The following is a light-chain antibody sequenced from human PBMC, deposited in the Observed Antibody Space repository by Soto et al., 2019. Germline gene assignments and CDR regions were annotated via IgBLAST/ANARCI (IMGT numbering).Light chain of an antibody. J-gene: IGKJ2*01. Sequence: DIVMTQSPDSLAVSLGERATINCKSSQSVLYSSNNKHYLAWYQQKPGQPPKLLIYWASTRESGVPDRFSGSGSGTDFPLTIRSLQAEDEAGYYCQQYYNSPPDNFGQGTKLEIK. V-gene: IGKV4-1*01. CDR3: QQYYNSPPDN. CDR2: WAS. CDR1: QSVLYSSNNKHY.